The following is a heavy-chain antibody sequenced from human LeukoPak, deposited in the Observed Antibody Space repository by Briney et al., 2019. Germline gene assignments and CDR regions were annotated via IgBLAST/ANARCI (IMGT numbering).Heavy chain of an antibody. CDR2: INHSGST. J-gene: IGHJ4*02. CDR3: ARDLAKGRRGVTRDY. Sequence: PSETLSLTCAVYGGSFSGYYWSWIRQPPGKGLEWSGEINHSGSTNYNPSLKSRVTISVDTSKNQFSLKLRSVTAADTAVYYCARDLAKGRRGVTRDYWGQGTLVTVSS. D-gene: IGHD3-10*01. V-gene: IGHV4-34*01. CDR1: GGSFSGYY.